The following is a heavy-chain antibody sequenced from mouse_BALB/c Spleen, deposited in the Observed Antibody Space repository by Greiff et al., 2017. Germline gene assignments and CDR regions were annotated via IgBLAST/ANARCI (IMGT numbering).Heavy chain of an antibody. V-gene: IGHV1-63*02. CDR3: ARGYGNYGGDY. Sequence: QVQLQQSGAELVRPGTSVKISCKASGYTFTNYWLGWVKQRPGHGLEWIGDIYPGGGYTNYNEKFKGKATLTADTSSSTAYMQLSSLTSEDSAVYFCARGYGNYGGDYWGQGTTRTVSS. J-gene: IGHJ2*01. CDR2: IYPGGGYT. CDR1: GYTFTNYW. D-gene: IGHD2-10*02.